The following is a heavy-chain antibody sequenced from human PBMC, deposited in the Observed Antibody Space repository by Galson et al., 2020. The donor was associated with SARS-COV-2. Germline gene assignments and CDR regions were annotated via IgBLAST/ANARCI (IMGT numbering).Heavy chain of an antibody. CDR3: ARDGQSSRGWAFDY. CDR1: GFTFSDHA. CDR2: IFFDGSEK. D-gene: IGHD6-19*01. Sequence: GGSLRPSCAASGFTFSDHAMHWVRQAPANGREWVAQIFFDGSEKYYGDSVRGRFTISRDSSKNTVYLQMNNLRVDDTAVYYCARDGQSSRGWAFDYWGQGTLLTVSS. V-gene: IGHV3-33*01. J-gene: IGHJ4*02.